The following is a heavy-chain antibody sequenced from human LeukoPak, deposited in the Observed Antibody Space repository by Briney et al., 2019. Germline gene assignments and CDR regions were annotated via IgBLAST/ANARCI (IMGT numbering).Heavy chain of an antibody. V-gene: IGHV3-48*01. Sequence: WGSLRLSCAASGFTFSTYSMNWVRRAPGKGLEWVSYISSSSSTIYYADSVKGRFTISRDNAKNSLYLQMNSLRAEDTAVYYCARGSTYYDSSGQVPFDYWGQGTLVIVSS. D-gene: IGHD3-22*01. CDR1: GFTFSTYS. CDR2: ISSSSSTI. J-gene: IGHJ4*02. CDR3: ARGSTYYDSSGQVPFDY.